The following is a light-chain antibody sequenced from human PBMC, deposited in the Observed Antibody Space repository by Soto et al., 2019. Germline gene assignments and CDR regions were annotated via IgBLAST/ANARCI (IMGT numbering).Light chain of an antibody. CDR3: QKYNSAPLT. Sequence: ESVLTQSPATLSLSPGERATLSCRASQSISGTLAWYQQKPGQAPRLLIYGASTRAAGFPARFSGSGSGTDFTLTISSLQPEDVAAYYCQKYNSAPLTFGGGTKVDIK. CDR2: GAS. CDR1: QSISGT. J-gene: IGKJ4*01. V-gene: IGKV3-15*01.